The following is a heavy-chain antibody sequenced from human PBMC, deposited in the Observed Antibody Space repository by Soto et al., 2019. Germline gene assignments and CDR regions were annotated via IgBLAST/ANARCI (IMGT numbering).Heavy chain of an antibody. V-gene: IGHV3-33*01. Sequence: SLRLSCAASGFTFSSYGMHWVRQAPGKGLEWVAVIWYDGSNKYYADSVKGRFTISRDNSKNTLYLQMNSLRAEDTAVYYCARDSSSSDYYYYGMDVWGQGTTVTVS. D-gene: IGHD6-6*01. CDR3: ARDSSSSDYYYYGMDV. J-gene: IGHJ6*02. CDR1: GFTFSSYG. CDR2: IWYDGSNK.